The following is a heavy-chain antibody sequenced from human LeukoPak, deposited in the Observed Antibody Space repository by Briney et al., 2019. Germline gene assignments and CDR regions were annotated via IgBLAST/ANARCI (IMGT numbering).Heavy chain of an antibody. CDR2: INHSGST. CDR3: ARRYCSGGSCYANY. J-gene: IGHJ4*02. Sequence: SETLSLTCAVYGGSFSGYYWSWIRQPPGKGLEWIGEINHSGSTNYNPSLKSRVAISVDTSKNQFSLKLSSVTAADTAVYYCARRYCSGGSCYANYWGQGTLVTVSS. V-gene: IGHV4-34*01. CDR1: GGSFSGYY. D-gene: IGHD2-15*01.